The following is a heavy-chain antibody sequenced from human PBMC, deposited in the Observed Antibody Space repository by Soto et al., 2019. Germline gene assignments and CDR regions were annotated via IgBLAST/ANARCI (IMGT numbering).Heavy chain of an antibody. J-gene: IGHJ4*02. CDR3: AKDKWELQYDFDH. CDR2: ISWNSGRI. CDR1: GFTFEDYG. D-gene: IGHD1-26*01. V-gene: IGHV3-9*01. Sequence: EVQLVESGGGLVQPGSSLRLSCAASGFTFEDYGMHWVRQAPGKGLEWVSVISWNSGRIGYADSVKGRFTISSDNAKTSLSLQMNSLRAEDTLLYYCAKDKWELQYDFDHWGQGALATVSS.